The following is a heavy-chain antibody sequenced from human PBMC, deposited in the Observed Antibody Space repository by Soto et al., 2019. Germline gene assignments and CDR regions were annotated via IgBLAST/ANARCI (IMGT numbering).Heavy chain of an antibody. CDR3: SSLPDGYTSGLDY. J-gene: IGHJ4*02. CDR1: GASINSGDYY. Sequence: PSETLSLTCTASGASINSGDYYWSWIRQPPGKGLEWIGYIYYTGNTVFNPSLKSRVSISVDTPKNQFSLRLNSVTAADTAVYYCSSLPDGYTSGLDYWGPGTLVTVSS. CDR2: IYYTGNT. V-gene: IGHV4-30-4*01. D-gene: IGHD6-25*01.